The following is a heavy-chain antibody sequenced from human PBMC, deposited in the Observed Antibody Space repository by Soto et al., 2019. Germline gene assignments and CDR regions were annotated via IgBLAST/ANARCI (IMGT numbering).Heavy chain of an antibody. CDR2: ISSSSSYI. Sequence: PGGSLRLSCAASGFTFSSYSMNWVRQAPGKGLEWVSSISSSSSYIYYADSVKGRFTISRDNAKNSLYLQMNSLRAEDTAVYYCARETGYSSGWYESHYYYGRDGWGQGTTVTVAS. CDR1: GFTFSSYS. J-gene: IGHJ6*02. D-gene: IGHD6-13*01. CDR3: ARETGYSSGWYESHYYYGRDG. V-gene: IGHV3-21*01.